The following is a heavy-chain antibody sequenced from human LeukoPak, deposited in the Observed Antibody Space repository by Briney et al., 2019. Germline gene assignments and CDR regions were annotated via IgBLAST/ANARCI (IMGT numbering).Heavy chain of an antibody. CDR1: GFTFSGYW. V-gene: IGHV3-74*01. CDR3: AKEFYGSGDY. Sequence: GGSLRLSCAASGFTFSGYWMNWVRQAPGKGLVWVSRINNVGTTTSYADSVKSRFTISRDNAKNTLYLHMNSLRAEDTAVYYCAKEFYGSGDYWGQGTLVTVSS. CDR2: INNVGTTT. D-gene: IGHD3-10*01. J-gene: IGHJ4*02.